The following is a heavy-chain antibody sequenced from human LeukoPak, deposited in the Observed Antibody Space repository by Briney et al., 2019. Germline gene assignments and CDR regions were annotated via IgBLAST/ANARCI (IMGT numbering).Heavy chain of an antibody. Sequence: GASVKVSCKAPGGTFSSYAISWVRQAPGQGLEWMGGIIPIFGTANYAQKFQGRVTITADESTRTAYMELSSLRSEDTAVYYCARSSKHYYYDSSGYYYRLDYWGQGTLVTVSS. V-gene: IGHV1-69*13. J-gene: IGHJ4*02. CDR3: ARSSKHYYYDSSGYYYRLDY. D-gene: IGHD3-22*01. CDR2: IIPIFGTA. CDR1: GGTFSSYA.